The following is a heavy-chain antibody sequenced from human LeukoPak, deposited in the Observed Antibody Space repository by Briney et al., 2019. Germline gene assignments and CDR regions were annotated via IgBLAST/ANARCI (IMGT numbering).Heavy chain of an antibody. Sequence: ASVKVSCKVSGYTLTELSMHWVRQAPGKGLEWMGGFDPEDGETIYAQKFQGRVTVTEDTSTDTAYMELSSLRSEDTAVYYCARPNYGHWGFDYWGQGTLVTVSS. CDR2: FDPEDGET. D-gene: IGHD3-10*01. J-gene: IGHJ4*02. V-gene: IGHV1-24*01. CDR3: ARPNYGHWGFDY. CDR1: GYTLTELS.